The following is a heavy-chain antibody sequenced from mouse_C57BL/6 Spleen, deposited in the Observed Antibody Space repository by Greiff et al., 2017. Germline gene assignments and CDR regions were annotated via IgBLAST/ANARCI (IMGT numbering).Heavy chain of an antibody. V-gene: IGHV1-82*01. Sequence: QVQLKESGPELVKPGASVKISCKASGYAFSSSWMNWVKQRPGKGLEWIGRIYPGDGDTNYNGKFKGKATLTADKSSSTAYMQLSSLTSEDSAVDFCARRGDPYYFDYWGQGTTLTVSS. J-gene: IGHJ2*01. D-gene: IGHD3-3*01. CDR2: IYPGDGDT. CDR3: ARRGDPYYFDY. CDR1: GYAFSSSW.